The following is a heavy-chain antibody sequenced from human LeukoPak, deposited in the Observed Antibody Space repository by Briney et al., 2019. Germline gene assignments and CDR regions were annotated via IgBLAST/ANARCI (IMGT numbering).Heavy chain of an antibody. D-gene: IGHD3-22*01. CDR2: ISGSGGST. J-gene: IGHJ4*02. CDR1: GFTFSSYA. Sequence: PGGSLRLSCAASGFTFSSYAMSWVRQAPGKGLEWVSAISGSGGSTYYADSVKGRFTISRDNSKNTLYLQMNSLRAEDTAVYYCAKFYYDSSGYYYFSPNFDYWGQGTLVTVSS. V-gene: IGHV3-23*01. CDR3: AKFYYDSSGYYYFSPNFDY.